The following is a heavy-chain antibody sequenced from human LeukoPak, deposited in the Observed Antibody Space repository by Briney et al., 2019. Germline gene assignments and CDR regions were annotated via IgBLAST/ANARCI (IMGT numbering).Heavy chain of an antibody. J-gene: IGHJ3*02. D-gene: IGHD5-24*01. CDR2: ISSSSSYI. V-gene: IGHV3-21*01. CDR1: GFTFSSYS. Sequence: GGSLRLSCAASGFTFSSYSMNWVRQAPGKGLEWVSSISSSSSYIYYADSVKGRFTISRDNAKNSLYLQMNSLRAEDTAVYYCASWGLMAKIKGGAFDIWGQGTMVTVSS. CDR3: ASWGLMAKIKGGAFDI.